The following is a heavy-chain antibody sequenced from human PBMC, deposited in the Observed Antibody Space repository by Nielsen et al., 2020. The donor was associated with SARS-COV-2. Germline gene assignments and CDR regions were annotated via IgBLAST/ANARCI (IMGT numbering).Heavy chain of an antibody. CDR1: GFTFSSYW. CDR3: AKGAHYYDSSGYYLNDY. CDR2: IKQDGSEK. V-gene: IGHV3-7*01. D-gene: IGHD3-22*01. J-gene: IGHJ4*02. Sequence: GESLKISCAASGFTFSSYWMSWVRQAPGKGLEWVANIKQDGSEKYYVDSVKGRFTISRDNSKNTLYLQMNSLRAEDTAVYFCAKGAHYYDSSGYYLNDYWGQGTLVTVSS.